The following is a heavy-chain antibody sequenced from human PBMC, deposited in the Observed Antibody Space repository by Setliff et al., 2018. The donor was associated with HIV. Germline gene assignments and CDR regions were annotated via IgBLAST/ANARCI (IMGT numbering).Heavy chain of an antibody. J-gene: IGHJ5*02. V-gene: IGHV3-21*04. CDR1: GFTFSTYT. Sequence: GGSLRLSCAASGFTFSTYTMNWVRQAPGKGLEWVSSISSNGYYIYYADSVKGRFTISRDNAKNTLYLQMNSLRAEDTAVYYCAKDPDHLWGQGTLVTVSS. CDR3: AKDPDHL. CDR2: ISSNGYYI.